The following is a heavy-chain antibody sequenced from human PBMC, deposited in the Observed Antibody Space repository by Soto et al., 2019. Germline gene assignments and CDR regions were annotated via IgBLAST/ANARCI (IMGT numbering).Heavy chain of an antibody. D-gene: IGHD3-16*02. J-gene: IGHJ3*02. Sequence: GGSLRLSCAASGFTFSSYAMSWVRQAPGKGLEWVSAISGSGGSTYYADSVKGRFTISRDNSKNTLYLQMNSLRAEDTAVYYCAKGRIMITFGGVIVKNAFDIWGQGTMVTVSS. V-gene: IGHV3-23*01. CDR3: AKGRIMITFGGVIVKNAFDI. CDR2: ISGSGGST. CDR1: GFTFSSYA.